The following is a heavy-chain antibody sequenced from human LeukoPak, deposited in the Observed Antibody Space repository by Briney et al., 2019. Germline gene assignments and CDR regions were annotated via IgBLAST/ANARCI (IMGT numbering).Heavy chain of an antibody. Sequence: GGSLRLSCATSGFTFSSYAMSWVRQAPGKGLEWVSAVSGSGGSTNYADSVKGWFTISRDNSKNTLYLQMNSLGADDTAVYYCAGSWSGYCDYWGQGALVTVSS. CDR3: AGSWSGYCDY. CDR2: VSGSGGST. CDR1: GFTFSSYA. J-gene: IGHJ4*02. V-gene: IGHV3-23*01. D-gene: IGHD3-3*01.